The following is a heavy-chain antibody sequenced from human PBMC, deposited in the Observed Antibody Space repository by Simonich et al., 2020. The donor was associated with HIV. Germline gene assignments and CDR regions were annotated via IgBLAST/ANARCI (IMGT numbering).Heavy chain of an antibody. V-gene: IGHV1-18*01. CDR1: GYTFTSFG. CDR2: ISAHNGKT. D-gene: IGHD3-16*01. J-gene: IGHJ4*02. Sequence: QVQLVQSGPEVKKPGASVKVSCKASGYTFTSFGITWVRQAPGQGLEWMGWISAHNGKTNYAQKFQDRVTMTTDTSTTTAHMGVRSLRSDDTALYYCARLLGDYFDYWGQGTLVTVSS. CDR3: ARLLGDYFDY.